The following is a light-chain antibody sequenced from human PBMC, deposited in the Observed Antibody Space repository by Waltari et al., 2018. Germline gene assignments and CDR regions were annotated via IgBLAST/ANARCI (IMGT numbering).Light chain of an antibody. V-gene: IGKV1-33*01. CDR3: QQYDSLPYT. CDR1: QDISDF. J-gene: IGKJ2*01. CDR2: DVS. Sequence: DIQMTQSPSSLSASIGDRVTITCQASQDISDFLNWYQQKPGKAPKLLIFDVSNLEGGAPARFSGSGSGTDFNLTITSLQPEDFATFYCQQYDSLPYTFGQGTKVE.